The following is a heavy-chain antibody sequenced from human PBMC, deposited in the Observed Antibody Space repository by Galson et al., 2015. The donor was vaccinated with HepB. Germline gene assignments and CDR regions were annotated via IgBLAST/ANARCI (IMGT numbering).Heavy chain of an antibody. CDR1: GGSISSSSYY. D-gene: IGHD6-13*01. V-gene: IGHV4-39*01. CDR3: ARAVNSPGYSSSWLFDY. Sequence: ETLSLTCTVSGGSISSSSYYWGWIRQPPGKGLEWIGSIYYSGSTYYNPSLKSRVTISVDTSKNQFSLKLSSVTAADTAVYYCARAVNSPGYSSSWLFDYWGQGTLVTVSS. J-gene: IGHJ4*02. CDR2: IYYSGST.